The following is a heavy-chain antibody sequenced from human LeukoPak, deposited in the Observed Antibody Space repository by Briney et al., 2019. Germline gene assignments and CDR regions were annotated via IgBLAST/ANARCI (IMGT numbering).Heavy chain of an antibody. Sequence: PGGSLRLSCAASGFTVSSNYMSWVRQAPGKGLEWVSVIYSGGSTYYADSVKGRFTISRDNSKNTLYLQMNSLRAEDTAVYYCARSNTVVTPVGAFDIWGQGTMVTVSS. J-gene: IGHJ3*02. CDR2: IYSGGST. CDR3: ARSNTVVTPVGAFDI. D-gene: IGHD4-23*01. V-gene: IGHV3-53*01. CDR1: GFTVSSNY.